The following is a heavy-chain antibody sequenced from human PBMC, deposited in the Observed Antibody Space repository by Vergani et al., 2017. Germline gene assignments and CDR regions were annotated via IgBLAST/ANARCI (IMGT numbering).Heavy chain of an antibody. CDR2: INPNSGGT. CDR3: ASILVVINQDAFDI. D-gene: IGHD3-22*01. CDR1: GYTFTGYY. V-gene: IGHV1-2*02. Sequence: QVQLVQSGAEVKKPGGLVKVSCKASGYTFTGYYMHWVRQAPGQGLEWMGWINPNSGGTNSAQMFQGRVTITRDKSISTAYMELSRLRSDDTAVYYCASILVVINQDAFDIWGQGTMVTVSS. J-gene: IGHJ3*02.